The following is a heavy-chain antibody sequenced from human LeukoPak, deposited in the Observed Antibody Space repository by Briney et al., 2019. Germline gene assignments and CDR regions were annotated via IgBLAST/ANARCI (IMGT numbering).Heavy chain of an antibody. CDR1: GYTFTGYY. CDR3: VRVGFSSSSPDY. D-gene: IGHD6-13*01. J-gene: IGHJ4*02. Sequence: ASVKVSCKASGYTFTGYYMHWVRQAPGQGLEWMGWINPNSGGTNYAQKFQGRVTMTRDTSISTAYVELSRLRSDDTAVYYCVRVGFSSSSPDYWGQGTLVTVSS. V-gene: IGHV1-2*02. CDR2: INPNSGGT.